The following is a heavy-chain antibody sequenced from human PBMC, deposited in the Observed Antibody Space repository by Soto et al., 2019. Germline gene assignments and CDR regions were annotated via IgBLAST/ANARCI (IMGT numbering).Heavy chain of an antibody. V-gene: IGHV3-30*18. J-gene: IGHJ4*02. D-gene: IGHD2-2*01. Sequence: QVQLVESGGGVVQPGRSLRLSCAASRFTFSNYGMHWVRQAPGKGLEWVSIMSYDGINKLYADSVKGRFTISRDNSKNTLYLQIDSLRAEDTAVYYCAKDVYCSTTGCLRNIVHCWGQGTLVTVSS. CDR2: MSYDGINK. CDR3: AKDVYCSTTGCLRNIVHC. CDR1: RFTFSNYG.